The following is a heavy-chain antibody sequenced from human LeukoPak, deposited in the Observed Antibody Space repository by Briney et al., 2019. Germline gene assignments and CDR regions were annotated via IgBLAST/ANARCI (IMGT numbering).Heavy chain of an antibody. V-gene: IGHV3-48*01. D-gene: IGHD3-22*01. CDR3: ARGSTYYDSSGQVPFDY. Sequence: GRSLKLSCATSGFTFSTYAMHWVRQAPGKGLEWVSYISSSSSTIYYADSVKGRFTISRDNAKNSLYLQMNSLRAEDTAVYYCARGSTYYDSSGQVPFDYWGQGTLVTVSS. CDR2: ISSSSSTI. CDR1: GFTFSTYA. J-gene: IGHJ4*02.